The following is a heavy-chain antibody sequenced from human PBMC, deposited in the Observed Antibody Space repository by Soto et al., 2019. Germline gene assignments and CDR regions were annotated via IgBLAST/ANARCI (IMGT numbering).Heavy chain of an antibody. D-gene: IGHD1-1*01. CDR3: AKVAYTASFLFYLDY. V-gene: IGHV1-46*01. CDR2: INPNGGDT. CDR1: GCMFTYDH. J-gene: IGHJ4*01. Sequence: DSLNISCEASGCMFTYDHVHWSRQAPGQGLEWMRIINPNGGDTRYAQKFQGRVTMTRDTSTSTVYMEVSSLMSEDTALYYFAKVAYTASFLFYLDY.